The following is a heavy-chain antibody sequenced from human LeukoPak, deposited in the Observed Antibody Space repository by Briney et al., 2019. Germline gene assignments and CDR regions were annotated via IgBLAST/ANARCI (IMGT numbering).Heavy chain of an antibody. V-gene: IGHV3-21*01. CDR3: ARDQLAYSGYDTLFDY. CDR1: GFTFSSYS. D-gene: IGHD5-12*01. CDR2: ISSSSSYI. Sequence: GGSLRLSCAASGFTFSSYSMNWVRQAPGKGLEWVSSISSSSSYIYYADSVKGRFTISRDNSKNTLYLQLNSLRPEDTAVYYCARDQLAYSGYDTLFDYCGQGTLVTVSS. J-gene: IGHJ4*02.